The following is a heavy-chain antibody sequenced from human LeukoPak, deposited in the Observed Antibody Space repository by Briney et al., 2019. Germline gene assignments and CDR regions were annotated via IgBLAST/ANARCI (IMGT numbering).Heavy chain of an antibody. CDR3: ASWNGRNSDGTYDH. CDR1: GFTFSKNG. CDR2: IWYDGSDT. J-gene: IGHJ4*02. V-gene: IGHV3-33*01. D-gene: IGHD4-23*01. Sequence: GTSLRPSCVASGFTFSKNGMHWVRQGPGKGLELVTFIWYDGSDTYYADSVKGRFTISRDNSKSTLYLQMDNLRAEDTAVYYCASWNGRNSDGTYDHWDQGAPVTVSS.